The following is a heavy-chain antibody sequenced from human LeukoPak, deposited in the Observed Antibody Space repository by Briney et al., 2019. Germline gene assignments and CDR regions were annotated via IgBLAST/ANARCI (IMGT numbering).Heavy chain of an antibody. Sequence: GSLRLSCAASGFTVSSNYMSWVRQAPGKGLEWVSVIYSGGSTYYADSVKGRLTISRHNSKNTLYLQMNSLRAEDTAVYYCARELVVAPSDAFDIWGQGTMVTVSS. CDR2: IYSGGST. D-gene: IGHD2-15*01. CDR3: ARELVVAPSDAFDI. CDR1: GFTVSSNY. J-gene: IGHJ3*02. V-gene: IGHV3-53*04.